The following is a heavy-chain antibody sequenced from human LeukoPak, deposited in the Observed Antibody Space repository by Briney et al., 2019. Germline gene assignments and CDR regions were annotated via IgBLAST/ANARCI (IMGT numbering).Heavy chain of an antibody. J-gene: IGHJ6*03. CDR3: ARSPKPARNYYYYYYMDV. CDR1: GGSISSSSYY. Sequence: SETLSLTCTVSGGSISSSSYYWGWIRQPPGKGLEWIGSIYYSGSTYYNPSLKSRVTISVDTSKNQFSLKLSSVTAADTAVYYCARSPKPARNYYYYYYMDVWGKGTTVTVSS. V-gene: IGHV4-39*07. CDR2: IYYSGST.